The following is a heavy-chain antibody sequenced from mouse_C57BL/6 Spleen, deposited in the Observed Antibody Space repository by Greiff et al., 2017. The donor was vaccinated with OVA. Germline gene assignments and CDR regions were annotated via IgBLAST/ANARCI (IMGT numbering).Heavy chain of an antibody. J-gene: IGHJ4*01. CDR3: ARGPFNDYGGDY. D-gene: IGHD2-4*01. CDR2: IYPGSGNT. V-gene: IGHV1-76*01. Sequence: QVQLQQSGAELVRPGASVKLSCKASGYTFTDYYINWVKQRPGQGLEWIARIYPGSGNTYYNEKFKGKATLTAEKSSSTAYMQLSSLTSEDSAVYFCARGPFNDYGGDYWGQGTSVTVSS. CDR1: GYTFTDYY.